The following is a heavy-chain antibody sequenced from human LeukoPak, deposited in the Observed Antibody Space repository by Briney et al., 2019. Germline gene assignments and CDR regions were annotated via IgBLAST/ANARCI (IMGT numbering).Heavy chain of an antibody. CDR1: GYIFTDYY. CDR2: INPKSGGT. Sequence: GASVKVSCKASGYIFTDYYLHWVRQAPGRGLEWMAWINPKSGGTKYAQKFQGRVTMTRDTSISTAYMELSRLRSDDTAVYYCARTNYYDSSGSQGPGTFYYGLDVWGQGTTVTVSS. CDR3: ARTNYYDSSGSQGPGTFYYGLDV. J-gene: IGHJ6*02. V-gene: IGHV1-2*02. D-gene: IGHD3-22*01.